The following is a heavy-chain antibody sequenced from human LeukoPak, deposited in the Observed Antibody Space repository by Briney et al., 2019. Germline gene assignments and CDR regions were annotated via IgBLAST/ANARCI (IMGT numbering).Heavy chain of an antibody. V-gene: IGHV3-21*01. D-gene: IGHD6-13*01. Sequence: PGGSLRLSCAASGFTFSSYSMNWVRQAPGKGLEWVSSISSSSSYIYYADSVKGRFTISRDNAKNSLYLQMNSLRAEDTAVYYCARDPGYSSSWYYMDGWGKGTTVTVSS. J-gene: IGHJ6*03. CDR2: ISSSSSYI. CDR1: GFTFSSYS. CDR3: ARDPGYSSSWYYMDG.